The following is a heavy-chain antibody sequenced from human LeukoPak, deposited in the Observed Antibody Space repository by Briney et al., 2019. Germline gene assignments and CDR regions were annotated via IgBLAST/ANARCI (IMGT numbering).Heavy chain of an antibody. Sequence: SETLSLTCAVYGGSFSNYYWSWIRQPPGKGLEWIGEINHSGSTNYNPSLKSRVTISIDTSKNQFSLRLTSVTAADTAVYFCARPRLLFGSGPILVWGQGTLVTVSS. D-gene: IGHD3-10*01. CDR3: ARPRLLFGSGPILV. CDR2: INHSGST. J-gene: IGHJ4*02. V-gene: IGHV4-34*01. CDR1: GGSFSNYY.